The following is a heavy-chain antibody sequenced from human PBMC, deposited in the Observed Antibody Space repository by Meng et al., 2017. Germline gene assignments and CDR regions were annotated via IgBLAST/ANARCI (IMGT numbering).Heavy chain of an antibody. V-gene: IGHV3-30*01. J-gene: IGHJ4*02. CDR1: GFTFSSYA. CDR2: ISYDGSNK. D-gene: IGHD6-19*01. CDR3: ASGEWCSSGLTPPFDY. Sequence: GGSLRLSCAASGFTFSSYAMHWVRQAPGKGLEWVAVISYDGSNKYYADSVKGRFTISRDNSKNTLYVQMNSLRAEDTAVYYCASGEWCSSGLTPPFDYWGQGTLVTVSS.